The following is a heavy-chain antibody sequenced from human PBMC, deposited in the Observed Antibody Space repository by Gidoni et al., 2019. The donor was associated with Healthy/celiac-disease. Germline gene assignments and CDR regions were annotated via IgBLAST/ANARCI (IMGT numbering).Heavy chain of an antibody. D-gene: IGHD1-26*01. J-gene: IGHJ4*02. CDR1: GSTFSDYY. Sequence: QVKLAESGGGLVKPGGSLRLPCAASGSTFSDYYMSWIRQAHGKGLEWISCISSSGSTIYYADSVKCRFTISRDNAKNSLYLQMNSLSAEDTAVYYCARDFPGSYYGDYWGQGTLVTVSS. V-gene: IGHV3-11*01. CDR3: ARDFPGSYYGDY. CDR2: ISSSGSTI.